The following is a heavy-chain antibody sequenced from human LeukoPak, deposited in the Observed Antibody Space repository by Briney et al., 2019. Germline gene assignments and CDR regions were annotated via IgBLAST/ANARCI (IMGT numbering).Heavy chain of an antibody. CDR2: MNPNRGNT. V-gene: IGHV1-8*01. Sequence: GASVKVSCKASGYTFTSYDINWVRQATGQGLEWMGWMNPNRGNTGYAQKFQGRVTMTRSTSISTAYMELSSLRSEDTAVYYCARGPLGYYYDSSGYYSYYYYYYMDVWGKGTTVTVSS. CDR1: GYTFTSYD. J-gene: IGHJ6*03. D-gene: IGHD3-22*01. CDR3: ARGPLGYYYDSSGYYSYYYYYYMDV.